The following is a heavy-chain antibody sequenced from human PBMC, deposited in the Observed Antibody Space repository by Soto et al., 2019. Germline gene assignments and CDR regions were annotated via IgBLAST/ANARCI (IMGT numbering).Heavy chain of an antibody. J-gene: IGHJ4*02. CDR2: IYYSGST. CDR1: GGSVSSGSYY. CDR3: ARAGSDFWSGYYNPVDY. V-gene: IGHV4-61*01. Sequence: NPSETLSLTCTVSGGSVSSGSYYWSWIRQPPGKGLEWIGYIYYSGSTNYNPSLKSRVTISVDTSKNQFSLKLSSVTAADTAVYYCARAGSDFWSGYYNPVDYWGQGTLVTVSS. D-gene: IGHD3-3*01.